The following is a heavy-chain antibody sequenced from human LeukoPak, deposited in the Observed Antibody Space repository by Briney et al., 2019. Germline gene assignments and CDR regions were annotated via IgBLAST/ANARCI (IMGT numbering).Heavy chain of an antibody. J-gene: IGHJ4*02. CDR2: ISSSSNFI. D-gene: IGHD6-13*01. Sequence: GGSLRLSCAASGFTFSSYSVSWVRQAPGKGLEWVSSISSSSNFIYYADSVKGRFTISRDNAKNSLYLQMNSLRAEDTAVYYCARDTPYSSSGYFDYWGQGTLVTVSS. CDR1: GFTFSSYS. V-gene: IGHV3-21*01. CDR3: ARDTPYSSSGYFDY.